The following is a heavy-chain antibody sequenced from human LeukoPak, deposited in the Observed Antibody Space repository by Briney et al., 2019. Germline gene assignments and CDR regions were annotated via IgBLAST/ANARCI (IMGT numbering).Heavy chain of an antibody. CDR3: ARRVAVTGFDP. D-gene: IGHD4-11*01. Sequence: SETLSLTCTVSGGSISSSSYYWGWIRQPPGKGLEWIGSIYYSGSTYYNPSLKSRVTISVHTSKNQFSLKLSSVTAADTAVYYCARRVAVTGFDPWGQGTLVTVSS. CDR1: GGSISSSSYY. CDR2: IYYSGST. J-gene: IGHJ5*02. V-gene: IGHV4-39*01.